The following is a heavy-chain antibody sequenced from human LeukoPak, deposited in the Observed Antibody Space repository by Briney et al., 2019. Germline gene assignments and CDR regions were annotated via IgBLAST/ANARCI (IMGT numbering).Heavy chain of an antibody. CDR1: GFTFSNYW. CDR2: IKQDGSDK. Sequence: GGSLRLSCAASGFTFSNYWMSWVRQAPGKGLEWVANIKQDGSDKYYVDSVKGRFTISRDNAENSLYLQMNSLRAEDTAVYSCARDSLRYCSGDSCYYNYWGQGTLVTVSS. V-gene: IGHV3-7*01. D-gene: IGHD2-15*01. CDR3: ARDSLRYCSGDSCYYNY. J-gene: IGHJ4*02.